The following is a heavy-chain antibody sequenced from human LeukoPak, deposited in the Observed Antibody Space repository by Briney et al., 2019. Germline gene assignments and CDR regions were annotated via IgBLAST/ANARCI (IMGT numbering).Heavy chain of an antibody. V-gene: IGHV3-64*01. CDR3: ARRVGPYDY. Sequence: PGGSLRLSCAASGFTFSSYAMHWVRQAPGKGLESVSGISSNGGSTYYANSVKGRFTISRDNSNNTLYLQMGSLRADDMAMYYCARRVGPYDYWGQGTLVTVSS. CDR2: ISSNGGST. D-gene: IGHD1-26*01. CDR1: GFTFSSYA. J-gene: IGHJ4*02.